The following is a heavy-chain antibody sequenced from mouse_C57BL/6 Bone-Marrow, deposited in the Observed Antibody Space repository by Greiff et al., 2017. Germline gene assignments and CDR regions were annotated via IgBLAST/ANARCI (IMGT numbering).Heavy chain of an antibody. J-gene: IGHJ1*03. V-gene: IGHV5-12*01. CDR2: ISNGGGST. CDR3: ARHGWYFDV. CDR1: GFTFSDYY. Sequence: EVNVVESGGGLVQPGGSLKLSCAASGFTFSDYYMYWVRQTPEKRLEWVAYISNGGGSTYYPDTVKGRFTISRDNAKNTLYLQMSRLKSEDTAMYYCARHGWYFDVGGTGTTVTVSS.